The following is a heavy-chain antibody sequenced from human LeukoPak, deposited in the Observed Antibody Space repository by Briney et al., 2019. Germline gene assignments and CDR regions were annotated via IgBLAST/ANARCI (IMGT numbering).Heavy chain of an antibody. D-gene: IGHD1-26*01. Sequence: ASVKVSCKASGGTFSSYAISWVRQAPGQGLEWMGGIIPIFGTANYAQKFQGRVTITADESTSTAYMELSSLRSEDTAVYYCARDQRHRARGLFYFDYWGQGTLVTVSS. J-gene: IGHJ4*02. CDR1: GGTFSSYA. CDR2: IIPIFGTA. CDR3: ARDQRHRARGLFYFDY. V-gene: IGHV1-69*13.